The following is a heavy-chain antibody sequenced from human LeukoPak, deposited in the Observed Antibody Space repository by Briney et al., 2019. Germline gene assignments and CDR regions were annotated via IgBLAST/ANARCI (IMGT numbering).Heavy chain of an antibody. V-gene: IGHV1-46*01. Sequence: ASVKVSCKASGYTFTSYYMHWVRQAPGQGLEWMGIINPSGGSTSYAQKFQGRVTMTRDTSTSTVYMELSSLRSGDTAVYYCAXGPQGYYFDYWGQGTLVTVSS. CDR3: AXGPQGYYFDY. J-gene: IGHJ4*02. CDR1: GYTFTSYY. CDR2: INPSGGST.